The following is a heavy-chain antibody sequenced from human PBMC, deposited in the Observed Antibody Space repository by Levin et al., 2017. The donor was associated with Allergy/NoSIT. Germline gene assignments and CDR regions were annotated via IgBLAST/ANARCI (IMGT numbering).Heavy chain of an antibody. Sequence: ASVKVSCKASGYTFIYSAIHWVRQAPGQSLEWMGWINAGNGNTKYSQTFRGRVSFTSDTSASTVYMVLISLKSEDTAVYYCARGASGAYKHLDYWGQGTLVTVSS. J-gene: IGHJ4*02. CDR3: ARGASGAYKHLDY. CDR1: GYTFIYSA. V-gene: IGHV1-3*01. D-gene: IGHD1-26*01. CDR2: INAGNGNT.